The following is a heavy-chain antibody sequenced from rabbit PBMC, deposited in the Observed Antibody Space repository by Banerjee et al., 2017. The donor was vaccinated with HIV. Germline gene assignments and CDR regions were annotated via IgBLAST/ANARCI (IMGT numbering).Heavy chain of an antibody. Sequence: QEQLEESGGDLVKPGASLTLTCTASGFSFSSSYWICWVRQAPGKGLEWIGCISTGSGNTYYASWAKGRFTISKTSSTTVTLQMTSLTAADTATYFCVRDITSSDVYENLWGPGTLVTVS. CDR1: GFSFSSSYW. CDR3: VRDITSSDVYENL. D-gene: IGHD2-1*01. J-gene: IGHJ4*01. CDR2: ISTGSGNT. V-gene: IGHV1S45*01.